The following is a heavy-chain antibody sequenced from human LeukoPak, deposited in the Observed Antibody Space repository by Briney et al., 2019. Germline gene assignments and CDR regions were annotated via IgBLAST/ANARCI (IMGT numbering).Heavy chain of an antibody. CDR3: AREYRGYCSGGSCYGWFDP. J-gene: IGHJ5*02. D-gene: IGHD2-15*01. CDR2: IYYSGST. Sequence: PSETLSLTCTGSGDSISSGNYYWSWIRQHPGKGLEWIGYIYYSGSTYYNPSLKSRVTISMDTSKNQFSLKLNSVSAADTAVYYCAREYRGYCSGGSCYGWFDPWGQGTLVTVSS. CDR1: GDSISSGNYY. V-gene: IGHV4-31*03.